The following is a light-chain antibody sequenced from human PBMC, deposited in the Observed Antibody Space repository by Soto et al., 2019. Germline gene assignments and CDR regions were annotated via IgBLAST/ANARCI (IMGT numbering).Light chain of an antibody. J-gene: IGKJ1*01. CDR2: GAS. Sequence: EIVLAQSPGTLSLSPGERATLSCRASPSVTNSFLAWYQQKPGQAPRLLIYGASRRATGITDRFTGSVSGTDFTLTSCRCESEDFAVYYCQQYVSSPGAFGEGTKWDI. CDR1: PSVTNSF. V-gene: IGKV3-20*01. CDR3: QQYVSSPGA.